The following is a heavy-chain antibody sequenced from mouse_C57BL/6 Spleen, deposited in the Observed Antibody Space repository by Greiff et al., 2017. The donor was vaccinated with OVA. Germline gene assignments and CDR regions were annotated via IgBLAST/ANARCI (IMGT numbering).Heavy chain of an antibody. CDR2: INPNNGGT. CDR1: GYTFTDYN. Sequence: VQLQQSGPELVKPGASVKMSCKASGYTFTDYNMHWVKQSHGKSLEWIGYINPNNGGTSYNQKFKGKATLTVNKASSHAYMELHSLTSEDSAVDYCARGSRGFDYWGQGTTLTVSS. J-gene: IGHJ2*01. CDR3: ARGSRGFDY. V-gene: IGHV1-22*01.